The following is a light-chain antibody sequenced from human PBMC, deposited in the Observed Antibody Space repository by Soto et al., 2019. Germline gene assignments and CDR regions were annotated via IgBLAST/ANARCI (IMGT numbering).Light chain of an antibody. CDR1: QSVSSY. CDR2: DAS. J-gene: IGKJ3*01. Sequence: EIVLTQSPATLSLSPGERATLSCRASQSVSSYLAWYQQKPGQAPRLLIYDASNRATGIPARFSGSGSGTDFTLTISSLEPEYFAVYYCQQRSNSFTFGPGTKVDIK. CDR3: QQRSNSFT. V-gene: IGKV3-11*01.